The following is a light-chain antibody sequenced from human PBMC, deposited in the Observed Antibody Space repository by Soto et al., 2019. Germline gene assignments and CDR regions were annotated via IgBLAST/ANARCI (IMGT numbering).Light chain of an antibody. Sequence: DIQMTQSPSPLSATVGERVTITCRASQSISSWLAWYQQKPGKAPKLLIYDASSLESGVPSRFSGSGSGTEFTLTISSLQPDDFATYYCQQYNSYSGTFGQGTKVDIK. CDR1: QSISSW. V-gene: IGKV1-5*01. CDR2: DAS. CDR3: QQYNSYSGT. J-gene: IGKJ1*01.